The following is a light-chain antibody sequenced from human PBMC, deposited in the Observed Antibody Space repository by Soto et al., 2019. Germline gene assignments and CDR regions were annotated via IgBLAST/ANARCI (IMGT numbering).Light chain of an antibody. CDR3: LQESNYPLT. V-gene: IGKV1-6*01. CDR2: SAS. J-gene: IGKJ4*01. Sequence: IQMTQSPSSLSASVGDRVTITCRASQGVRDDVGWYQQKPGKAPKLLIYSASTLHSGVPSRFSGSGSGTDFTLNISGLQPEDFATYYCLQESNYPLTVGGGTKVEIK. CDR1: QGVRDD.